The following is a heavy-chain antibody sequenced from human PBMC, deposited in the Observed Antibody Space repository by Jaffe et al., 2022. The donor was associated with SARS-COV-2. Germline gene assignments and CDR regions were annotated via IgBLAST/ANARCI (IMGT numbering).Heavy chain of an antibody. CDR3: ARRIVVVTKPLLWYFDL. Sequence: QLQLQESGPGLVKPSETLSLTCTVSGGSISSSSYYWGWIRQPPGKGLEWIGSIYYSGSTYYNPSLKSRVTISVDTSKNQFSLKLSSVTAADTAVYYCARRIVVVTKPLLWYFDLWGRGTLVTVSS. J-gene: IGHJ2*01. D-gene: IGHD3-22*01. V-gene: IGHV4-39*01. CDR2: IYYSGST. CDR1: GGSISSSSYY.